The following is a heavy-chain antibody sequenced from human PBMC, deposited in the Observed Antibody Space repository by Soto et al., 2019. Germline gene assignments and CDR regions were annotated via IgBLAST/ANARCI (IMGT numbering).Heavy chain of an antibody. D-gene: IGHD4-4*01. Sequence: QVQLVQSGAEVKKPGSSVKVSCKASGGTFSSYAISWVRQAPGQGLEWMGGIIPIFGTADYAQKFQGRVTIPADESTSKAYMELSSLRSEDTAVYYCARDGGVYDYSPFDYWGQGTLVTVSS. CDR2: IIPIFGTA. CDR3: ARDGGVYDYSPFDY. J-gene: IGHJ4*02. V-gene: IGHV1-69*12. CDR1: GGTFSSYA.